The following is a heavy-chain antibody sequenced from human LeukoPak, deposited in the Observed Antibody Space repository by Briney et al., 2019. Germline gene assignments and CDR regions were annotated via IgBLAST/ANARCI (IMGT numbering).Heavy chain of an antibody. CDR2: ISYDGSNK. Sequence: GGSLRLSCAASGFTFSSYAIHWVRQAPGKGLEWVAVISYDGSNKYYADSVKGRFTISRDNSKNTLYLQMNSLRAEDTAVYYCARETGSAVGSTDFDYWGQGALVTVSS. V-gene: IGHV3-30-3*01. CDR3: ARETGSAVGSTDFDY. CDR1: GFTFSSYA. D-gene: IGHD4-17*01. J-gene: IGHJ4*02.